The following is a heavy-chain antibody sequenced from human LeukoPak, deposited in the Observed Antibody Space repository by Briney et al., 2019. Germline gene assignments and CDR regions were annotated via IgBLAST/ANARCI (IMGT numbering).Heavy chain of an antibody. CDR1: GLTFSNYR. Sequence: GGSLRLSCAASGLTFSNYRMHWVRQAPGKGLVWVSRIRTDGLETSYADSVKGRFTVSRDNAKNTLYLQMNSLRAEDTAVYYCARVMSGYYVVLDMWGQGTMVTVSS. CDR3: ARVMSGYYVVLDM. CDR2: IRTDGLET. J-gene: IGHJ3*02. V-gene: IGHV3-74*01. D-gene: IGHD3-3*01.